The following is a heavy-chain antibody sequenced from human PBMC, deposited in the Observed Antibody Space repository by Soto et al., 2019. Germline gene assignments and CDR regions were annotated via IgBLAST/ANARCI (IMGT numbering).Heavy chain of an antibody. CDR1: GGSVSSSSYY. V-gene: IGHV4-39*01. J-gene: IGHJ4*02. D-gene: IGHD5-18*01. Sequence: SETLSLTCTVSGGSVSSSSYYWGWIRQPPGKGLEWIGSIYYSGSTYYNPSLKSRVTISVDTSKNQFSLKLSSVTAADTAVYYCARTPAVDTAMVHFDYWGQGTLVTVSS. CDR2: IYYSGST. CDR3: ARTPAVDTAMVHFDY.